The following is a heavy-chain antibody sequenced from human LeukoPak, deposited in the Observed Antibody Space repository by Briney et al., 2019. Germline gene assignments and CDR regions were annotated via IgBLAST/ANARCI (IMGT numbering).Heavy chain of an antibody. V-gene: IGHV3-23*01. CDR1: GSSFSSYA. J-gene: IGHJ4*02. Sequence: GGSLRLSCPASGSSFSSYALSWVRQAPRRGLEWDSAISDSGGRTYYADFVKGQFTISRDNSESTLLLQMSSLRAEDTATYYCAKHYGSGTYYNYFTYCGQGTLVSVSS. D-gene: IGHD3-10*01. CDR3: AKHYGSGTYYNYFTY. CDR2: ISDSGGRT.